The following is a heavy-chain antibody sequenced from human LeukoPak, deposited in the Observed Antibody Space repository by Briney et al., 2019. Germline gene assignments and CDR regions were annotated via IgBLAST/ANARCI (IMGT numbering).Heavy chain of an antibody. V-gene: IGHV4-34*01. D-gene: IGHD6-13*01. CDR3: ARGRTPPLRSTSQTRIAAAAHVDY. Sequence: GGSXSXXXXSXIXXXPGXXXXWXGEXXHXXSTKYNPSLKSRVTISVDTSKNQFSQKLRYVAAADTAVYYCARGRTPPLRSTSQTRIAAAAHVDYWGQGTLVTVSS. J-gene: IGHJ4*02. CDR2: XXHXXST. CDR1: GGSXSXXX.